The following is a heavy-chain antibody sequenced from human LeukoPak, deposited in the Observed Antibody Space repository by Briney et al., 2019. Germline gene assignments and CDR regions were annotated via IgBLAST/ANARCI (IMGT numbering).Heavy chain of an antibody. V-gene: IGHV1-2*04. Sequence: ASVKVSCKASGYTFTGYYMHWVRQAPGQGLEWMGWINPNSGGTNYAQKFQGWVTISVDTSKNQFSLRLRSVTAADTAVYYCAREGIAVADTYYYYYMDVWGKGTWVTVSS. CDR1: GYTFTGYY. CDR3: AREGIAVADTYYYYYMDV. CDR2: INPNSGGT. J-gene: IGHJ6*03. D-gene: IGHD6-19*01.